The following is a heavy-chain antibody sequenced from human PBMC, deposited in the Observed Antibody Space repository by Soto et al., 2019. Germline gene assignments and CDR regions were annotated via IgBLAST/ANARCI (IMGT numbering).Heavy chain of an antibody. D-gene: IGHD1-20*01. J-gene: IGHJ4*02. CDR3: ARDSTQITGTTSGYFDY. CDR2: TYYRSKWNY. Sequence: SQTLSLTCAISGDSVSSNSAVWNWIRQSPSRGLEWLGRTYYRSKWNYDYAVSVRSRITIIPDTSKNQVSLQLNSVTPEDTAVYFCARDSTQITGTTSGYFDYWGQGTLVTVSS. CDR1: GDSVSSNSAV. V-gene: IGHV6-1*01.